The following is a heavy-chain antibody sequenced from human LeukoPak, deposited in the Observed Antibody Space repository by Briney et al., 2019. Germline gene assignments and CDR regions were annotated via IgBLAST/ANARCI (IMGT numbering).Heavy chain of an antibody. D-gene: IGHD4-17*01. Sequence: GGSLRLSCAASGFSFSTYAMSWVRQAPGKGLEWVSAISGRRVRTYYADSVEGRFCIARDNSKNTLYQQMISLRAEDTAVYYCAKRVHDYGDSFYDYWGQGTLVTVSS. CDR2: ISGRRVRT. V-gene: IGHV3-23*01. CDR1: GFSFSTYA. CDR3: AKRVHDYGDSFYDY. J-gene: IGHJ4*02.